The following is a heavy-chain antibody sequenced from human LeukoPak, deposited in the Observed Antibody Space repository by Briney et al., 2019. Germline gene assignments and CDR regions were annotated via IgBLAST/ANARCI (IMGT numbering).Heavy chain of an antibody. CDR3: ATPLRGYDPPYFDH. J-gene: IGHJ4*02. CDR1: GYTLTELS. D-gene: IGHD5-12*01. CDR2: FDPEDGET. Sequence: ASVKVSCKVSGYTLTELSMHWVRQAPGKRLEWMGGFDPEDGETIYAQRFQGRVTMTEDTSTDTAYMELSSLRSEDTAVYYCATPLRGYDPPYFDHWGQGTLVTVSS. V-gene: IGHV1-24*01.